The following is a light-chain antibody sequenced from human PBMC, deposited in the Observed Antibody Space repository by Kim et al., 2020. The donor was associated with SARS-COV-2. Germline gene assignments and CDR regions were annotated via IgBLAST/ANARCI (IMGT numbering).Light chain of an antibody. V-gene: IGLV3-1*01. CDR1: KLGDKY. CDR3: QAWDRGTAV. CDR2: QDS. J-gene: IGLJ1*01. Sequence: SYELTQPPSVSVSPGQTASITCSGDKLGDKYACWYQQKPGQSPVLVIYQDSKRPSGIPERFSGSNSGNTATLTISGTQAMDEADYYCQAWDRGTAVFGTG.